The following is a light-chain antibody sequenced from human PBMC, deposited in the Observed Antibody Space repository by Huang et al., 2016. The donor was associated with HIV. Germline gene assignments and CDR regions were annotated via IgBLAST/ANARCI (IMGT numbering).Light chain of an antibody. CDR3: QQYDNGPIA. CDR2: GAS. CDR1: QSVSSN. J-gene: IGKJ5*01. Sequence: EIVMTQSPATLSVSPGERATLSCRASQSVSSNLAWYQQKRDQAPRLLIYGASTRVTGDPARCSGSGSGTEFTLTISSLQSEDFAVYYCQQYDNGPIAFGQGTRLEI. V-gene: IGKV3-15*01.